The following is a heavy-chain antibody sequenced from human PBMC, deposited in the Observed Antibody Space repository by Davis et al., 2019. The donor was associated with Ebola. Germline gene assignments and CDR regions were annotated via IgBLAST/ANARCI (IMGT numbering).Heavy chain of an antibody. CDR2: ISSKSTRT. CDR1: GFVFRNYV. CDR3: AREGFYFYGMDV. D-gene: IGHD2/OR15-2a*01. Sequence: GESLKISCAASGFVFRNYVMSWIRQAPGKGLEWVSKISSKSTRTEYADSVRGRFTISRDNSKNLLLLEMSSLRAEDTAVYYCAREGFYFYGMDVWGQGTTVTVSS. J-gene: IGHJ6*02. V-gene: IGHV3-11*06.